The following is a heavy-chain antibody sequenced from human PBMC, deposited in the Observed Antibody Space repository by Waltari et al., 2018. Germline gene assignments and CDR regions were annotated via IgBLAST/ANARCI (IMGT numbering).Heavy chain of an antibody. CDR2: INPNSGGT. CDR1: GYTFTGYY. V-gene: IGHV1-2*04. D-gene: IGHD6-6*01. J-gene: IGHJ5*02. Sequence: QVQLVQSGAEVKKPGASVKVSCKASGYTFTGYYKHWVRQAPGQGLEWMGWINPNSGGTNYAQKFQGWVTMTRDTSISTAYMELSRLRSDDTAVYYCARGGGIAARPYNWFDPWGQGTLVTVSS. CDR3: ARGGGIAARPYNWFDP.